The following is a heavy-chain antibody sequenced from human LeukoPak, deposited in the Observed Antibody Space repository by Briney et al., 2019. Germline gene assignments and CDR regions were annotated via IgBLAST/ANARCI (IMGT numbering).Heavy chain of an antibody. D-gene: IGHD6-13*01. CDR2: IWYDGSNK. Sequence: PGRSLRLSCAASGFTFSSYGMHWVRQAPGKGLEWVAVIWYDGSNKYYADSGKGRFTISRDNSKNTLCLQMNSLRAEDTAVYYCARDMGIAAAGIRAWGQGTLVTVSS. CDR3: ARDMGIAAAGIRA. J-gene: IGHJ5*02. CDR1: GFTFSSYG. V-gene: IGHV3-33*01.